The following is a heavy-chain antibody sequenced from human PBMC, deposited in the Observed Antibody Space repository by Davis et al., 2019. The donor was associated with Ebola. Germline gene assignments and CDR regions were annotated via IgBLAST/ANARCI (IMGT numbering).Heavy chain of an antibody. Sequence: ASVKVSCKASGYTFASYGISWLRQAPGQGLEWVGWISPYSGNTDFAQKFQGRVTMTTDTSTSTASMELRSLRSDDTAVDYCARLAYCGGDCADFDYWGQGTLVTVSS. CDR1: GYTFASYG. CDR3: ARLAYCGGDCADFDY. D-gene: IGHD2-21*02. V-gene: IGHV1-18*01. J-gene: IGHJ4*02. CDR2: ISPYSGNT.